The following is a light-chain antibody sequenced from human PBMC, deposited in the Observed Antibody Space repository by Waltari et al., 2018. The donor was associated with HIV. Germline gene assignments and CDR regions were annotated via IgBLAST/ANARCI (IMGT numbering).Light chain of an antibody. CDR1: QSVLYSSNNKNY. J-gene: IGKJ4*01. CDR3: QQYYSTPLT. V-gene: IGKV4-1*01. CDR2: WAS. Sequence: DIVMTQSPDSLAVSLGERATVNCKSRQSVLYSSNNKNYLAWYQQKPGQPPKLLIYWASTRESGVPDRFSGSGSGTDFTLTISSLQAEDVAVYYCQQYYSTPLTFGGGTKVEIK.